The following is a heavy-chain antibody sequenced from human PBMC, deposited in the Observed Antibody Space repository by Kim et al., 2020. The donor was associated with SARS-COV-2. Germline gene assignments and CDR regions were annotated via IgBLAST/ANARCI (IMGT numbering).Heavy chain of an antibody. J-gene: IGHJ6*02. Sequence: GGSLRLSCAASGFTFSSYGMHWVRQAPGKGLEWVAVIWYDGSNKYYADSVKGRFTISRDNSKNTLYLQMNSLRAEDTAVYYCAKDREYCSSTSCYNFYYYCMDVWGQGTTVTVSS. CDR1: GFTFSSYG. CDR2: IWYDGSNK. CDR3: AKDREYCSSTSCYNFYYYCMDV. D-gene: IGHD2-2*02. V-gene: IGHV3-33*06.